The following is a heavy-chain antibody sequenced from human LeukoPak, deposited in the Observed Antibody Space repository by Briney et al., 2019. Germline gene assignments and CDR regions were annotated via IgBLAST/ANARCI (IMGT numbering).Heavy chain of an antibody. Sequence: PSETLSLTCTVSGGSITRSSYHWGWIRQPPGKGLEWIGRIYTSGSTNYNPSLKSRVTMSVDTSKNQFSLKLSSVTAADTAVYYCARDRYYYDSSGYYPLDYWGQGTLVTVSS. CDR1: GGSITRSSYH. CDR3: ARDRYYYDSSGYYPLDY. CDR2: IYTSGST. V-gene: IGHV4-39*07. J-gene: IGHJ4*02. D-gene: IGHD3-22*01.